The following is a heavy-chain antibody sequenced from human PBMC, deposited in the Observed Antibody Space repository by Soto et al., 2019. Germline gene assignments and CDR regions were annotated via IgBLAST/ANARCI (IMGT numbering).Heavy chain of an antibody. V-gene: IGHV4-34*01. CDR3: AGGGGAAADY. J-gene: IGHJ4*02. CDR1: GGSFSGYY. Sequence: SETLSLTCAVYGGSFSGYYWSWIRQPPGKGLEWIGEINHSGSTNYNPSLKSRVTISVDTSKNQFSLKLSSVTAADTAVYYCAGGGGAAADYWGQRNLVTVSS. CDR2: INHSGST. D-gene: IGHD6-13*01.